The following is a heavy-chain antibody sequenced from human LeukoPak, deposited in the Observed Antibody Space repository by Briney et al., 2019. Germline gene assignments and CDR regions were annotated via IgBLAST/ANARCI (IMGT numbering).Heavy chain of an antibody. D-gene: IGHD3-10*01. V-gene: IGHV4-34*01. CDR3: ARGEGVLLWFGESPDPFDI. J-gene: IGHJ3*02. CDR2: INHSGST. CDR1: GGSFSGYY. Sequence: PSETLSLTCAVYGGSFSGYYWSWIRQPPGKGLEWIGEINHSGSTNYNPSLKSRVTISVDTSKNQFSLKLSSVTAADTAVYYCARGEGVLLWFGESPDPFDIWGQGTMVTDSS.